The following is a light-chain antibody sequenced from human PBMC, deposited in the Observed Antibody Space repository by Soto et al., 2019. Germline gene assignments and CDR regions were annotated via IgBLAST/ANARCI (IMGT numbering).Light chain of an antibody. V-gene: IGKV1-9*01. J-gene: IGKJ1*01. CDR3: QQLITYPQT. CDR1: QGISTS. Sequence: DIQLTQSPSFLSASVGDRVTMTCRASQGISTSLAWYQQKPGKAPKLLIYAASTLQSGVPSRFSGSGSGTEFALAISSLQHEDFATYYCQQLITYPQTFGQGTKVDIK. CDR2: AAS.